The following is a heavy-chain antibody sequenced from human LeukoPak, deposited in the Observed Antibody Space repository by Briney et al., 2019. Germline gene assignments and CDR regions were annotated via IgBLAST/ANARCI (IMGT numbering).Heavy chain of an antibody. CDR2: IYYSGST. D-gene: IGHD1-26*01. Sequence: SETLSLTCTVSGGSISSGGYYWSWIRQHPGKGQEWIGYIYYSGSTYYNPSLKSRVTISVDTSKNQFSLKLSSVTAADTAVYYCARAWELLRRIDYWGQGTLVTVSS. V-gene: IGHV4-31*03. J-gene: IGHJ4*02. CDR1: GGSISSGGYY. CDR3: ARAWELLRRIDY.